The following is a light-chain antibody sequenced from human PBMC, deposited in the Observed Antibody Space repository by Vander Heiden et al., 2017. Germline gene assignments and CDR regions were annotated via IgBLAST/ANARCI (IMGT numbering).Light chain of an antibody. CDR1: KLGDKY. Sequence: YELTQPPSVSVSPGQTASITCPGDKLGDKYACWYQQKPGQSPVLVIYQDSKRPSGIPERFSGSNSGNTATLTISGTQAMDEADYYCQAWDRSTVVFGGGTKLTVL. CDR3: QAWDRSTVV. V-gene: IGLV3-1*01. J-gene: IGLJ2*01. CDR2: QDS.